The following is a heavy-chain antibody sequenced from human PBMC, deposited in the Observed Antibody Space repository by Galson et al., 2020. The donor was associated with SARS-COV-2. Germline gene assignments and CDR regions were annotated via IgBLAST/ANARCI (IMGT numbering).Heavy chain of an antibody. CDR1: GFTFSRYG. D-gene: IGHD3-10*02. Sequence: GGSLRLSCVASGFTFSRYGISWVRQAPGQGLEWVATTSATTYYADSVRRRFIISRDDSNNILYLQMNGLSVDDTAVYYCAKDFVRGIGYMDVWGPGTTVTVSS. CDR2: TSATT. V-gene: IGHV3-23*01. J-gene: IGHJ6*03. CDR3: AKDFVRGIGYMDV.